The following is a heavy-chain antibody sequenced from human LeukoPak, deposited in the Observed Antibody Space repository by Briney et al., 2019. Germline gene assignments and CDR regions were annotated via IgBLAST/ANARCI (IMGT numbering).Heavy chain of an antibody. D-gene: IGHD1-1*01. CDR1: GFTVSSNY. J-gene: IGHJ4*02. V-gene: IGHV3-53*01. Sequence: GGSLRLSCAASGFTVSSNYMSWVRQAPGKGLEWVSVIYSGGYTYYSDSVTGRFTISRDNSKNTLYLQMNSLRAEDTAVYYCAKTGNPATGDYWGQGTLVTVSS. CDR2: IYSGGYT. CDR3: AKTGNPATGDY.